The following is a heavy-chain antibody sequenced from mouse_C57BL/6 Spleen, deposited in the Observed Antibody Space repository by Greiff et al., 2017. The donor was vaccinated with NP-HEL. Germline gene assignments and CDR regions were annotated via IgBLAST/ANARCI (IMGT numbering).Heavy chain of an antibody. CDR1: GYTFTSYW. Sequence: VKQSCKASGYTFTSYWMHWVKQRPGRGLEWIGRIDPNSGGTKYNEKFKSKATLTVDKPSSTAYMQLSSLTSEDSAVYYCARSGFNYYGIYWYFDVWGTGTTVTVSS. D-gene: IGHD1-1*01. J-gene: IGHJ1*03. CDR3: ARSGFNYYGIYWYFDV. V-gene: IGHV1-72*01. CDR2: IDPNSGGT.